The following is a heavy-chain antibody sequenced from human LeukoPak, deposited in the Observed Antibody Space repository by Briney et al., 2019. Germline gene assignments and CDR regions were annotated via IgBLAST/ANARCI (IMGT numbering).Heavy chain of an antibody. J-gene: IGHJ4*02. CDR2: IKSKTDGGTT. V-gene: IGHV3-15*01. CDR1: GFTFSNAW. Sequence: PGGSLRLSCAASGFTFSNAWMSWVRQAPGKGLEWVGRIKSKTDGGTTDYAAPVKGRFTISRDDSKNTLYLQMNSLKTEDTAVYYCTTRIAAAVTPDYWGQGTLVTVSS. CDR3: TTRIAAAVTPDY. D-gene: IGHD6-13*01.